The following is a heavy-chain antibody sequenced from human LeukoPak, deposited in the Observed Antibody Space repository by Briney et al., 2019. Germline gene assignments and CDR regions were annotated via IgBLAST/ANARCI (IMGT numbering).Heavy chain of an antibody. D-gene: IGHD7-27*01. J-gene: IGHJ4*02. CDR3: ASSPG. V-gene: IGHV3-23*01. CDR2: VSVSGGDT. Sequence: GGSPRLSCAASGFTFSNFAMTWVRQAPGKGLEWVSGVSVSGGDTYADSVKGRFIIYRDNFKNTVYLQMNSLRAEDTAMYYCASSPGWGQGTPVTVSS. CDR1: GFTFSNFA.